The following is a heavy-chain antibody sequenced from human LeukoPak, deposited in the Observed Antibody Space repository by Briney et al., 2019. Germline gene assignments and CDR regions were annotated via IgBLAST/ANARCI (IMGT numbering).Heavy chain of an antibody. CDR2: ISGSGGST. CDR3: ASLASGDWAFDI. CDR1: GFTFSSYA. Sequence: GGSLRLSCAVSGFTFSSYAMSWVRQAPGKGLEWVSAISGSGGSTYYADSVKGRFTISRDNSKNTLYLQMNSLRAEDTAVYYCASLASGDWAFDIWGQGTMVTVSS. J-gene: IGHJ3*02. V-gene: IGHV3-23*01. D-gene: IGHD2-21*01.